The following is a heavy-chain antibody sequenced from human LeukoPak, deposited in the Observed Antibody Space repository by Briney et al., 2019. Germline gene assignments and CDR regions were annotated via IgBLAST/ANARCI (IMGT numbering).Heavy chain of an antibody. Sequence: GGSLRLSCLASGYTFSSYSINWVRLAPGKRLEWVSSISVRSNYIYYADSVRGRFRISRDDARDSLFLEMNSLRAEDTAVYYCVRLRRNSDTSGFYYYYDFWGQGTLVTVSS. V-gene: IGHV3-21*01. CDR2: ISVRSNYI. CDR1: GYTFSSYS. D-gene: IGHD3-22*01. CDR3: VRLRRNSDTSGFYYYYDF. J-gene: IGHJ4*02.